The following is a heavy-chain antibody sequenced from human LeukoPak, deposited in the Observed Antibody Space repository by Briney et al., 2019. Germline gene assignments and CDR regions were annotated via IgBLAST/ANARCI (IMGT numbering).Heavy chain of an antibody. J-gene: IGHJ4*02. V-gene: IGHV3-21*01. D-gene: IGHD3-3*01. Sequence: PGGSLRLSCAASGFTFSSYSMNWVRQAPGKGLEWVSSISSRSTYIYYADSVKGRFTISRDNAKNSLYLQMNSLRAEDTAVYFCARGLDHGFWSGYYLDSWGQGTLVTVSS. CDR2: ISSRSTYI. CDR3: ARGLDHGFWSGYYLDS. CDR1: GFTFSSYS.